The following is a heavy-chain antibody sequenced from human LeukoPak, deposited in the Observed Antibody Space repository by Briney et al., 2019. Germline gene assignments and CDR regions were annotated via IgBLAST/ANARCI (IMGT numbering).Heavy chain of an antibody. Sequence: GGSLRLSCAASGFTFSDYYMSWIRQAPGKGLEWVSYISSSGSTIYYADSVKGRFTISRDNSKNTLYLQMNSLRAEDTAVYYCARGGYSYGYFGYYFDYWGQGTLVTVSS. CDR1: GFTFSDYY. J-gene: IGHJ4*02. CDR3: ARGGYSYGYFGYYFDY. CDR2: ISSSGSTI. V-gene: IGHV3-11*04. D-gene: IGHD5-18*01.